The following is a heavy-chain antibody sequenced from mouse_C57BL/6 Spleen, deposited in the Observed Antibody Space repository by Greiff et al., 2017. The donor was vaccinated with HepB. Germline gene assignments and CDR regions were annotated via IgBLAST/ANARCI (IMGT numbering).Heavy chain of an antibody. Sequence: QVQLKQPGAELVKPGASVKMSCKASGYTFTSYWITWVKQRPGQGLEWIGDIYPGSGSTNYNEKFKSKATLTVDTSSSTAYMQLSSLTSEDSAVYYCARSRGYDRGAMDYWGQGTSVTVSS. D-gene: IGHD2-2*01. V-gene: IGHV1-55*01. J-gene: IGHJ4*01. CDR2: IYPGSGST. CDR1: GYTFTSYW. CDR3: ARSRGYDRGAMDY.